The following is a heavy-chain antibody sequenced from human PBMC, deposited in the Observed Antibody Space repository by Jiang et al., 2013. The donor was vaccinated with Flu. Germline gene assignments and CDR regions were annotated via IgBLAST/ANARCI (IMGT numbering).Heavy chain of an antibody. D-gene: IGHD4-17*01. CDR3: ARSHDYGDYPDYWYFDL. J-gene: IGHJ2*01. V-gene: IGHV1-69*01. Sequence: QKFQGRVTITADESTSTAYMELSSLRSEDTAVYYCARSHDYGDYPDYWYFDLWGRGTLVTVSS.